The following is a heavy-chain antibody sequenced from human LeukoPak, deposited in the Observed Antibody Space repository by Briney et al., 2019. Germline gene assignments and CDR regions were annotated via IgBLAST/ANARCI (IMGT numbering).Heavy chain of an antibody. CDR3: AELGITMIGGV. Sequence: PGGSLRLSCAASGFTFSYYGMNWVRQAPGKGLEWVSHISSDSRTIQYADSVRGRFTISRDNAKNSLYLQMNSPRAEDTAVYYCAELGITMIGGVWGKGTTVTISS. J-gene: IGHJ6*04. CDR2: ISSDSRTI. CDR1: GFTFSYYG. D-gene: IGHD3-10*02. V-gene: IGHV3-48*01.